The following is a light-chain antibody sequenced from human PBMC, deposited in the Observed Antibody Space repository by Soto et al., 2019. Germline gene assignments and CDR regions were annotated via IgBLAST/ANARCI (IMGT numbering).Light chain of an antibody. V-gene: IGKV1-5*01. Sequence: DIQMTQSPSTLSASVGDRVTITCRASQSISSWLAWYQQKPGKAPKLLIYDASSLESGVPSRFSGSGSGTELTLTISSLQPDDFATYYCQQYNSYWETFGQGTKVEIK. J-gene: IGKJ1*01. CDR1: QSISSW. CDR2: DAS. CDR3: QQYNSYWET.